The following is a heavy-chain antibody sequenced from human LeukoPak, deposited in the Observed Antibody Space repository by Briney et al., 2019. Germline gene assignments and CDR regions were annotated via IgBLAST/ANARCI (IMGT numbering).Heavy chain of an antibody. J-gene: IGHJ3*02. CDR2: ISADGTRT. Sequence: GGSLRLSCAASGFTFDEYAMHWVRQAPGKGLEWVSLISADGTRTFNVASVKGRFTVSRDNNKNSLYLQMNNLRTEDTGLYYCAKDLSSLFNSFNIWGQGTLVTVSS. V-gene: IGHV3-43*02. CDR1: GFTFDEYA. D-gene: IGHD2/OR15-2a*01. CDR3: AKDLSSLFNSFNI.